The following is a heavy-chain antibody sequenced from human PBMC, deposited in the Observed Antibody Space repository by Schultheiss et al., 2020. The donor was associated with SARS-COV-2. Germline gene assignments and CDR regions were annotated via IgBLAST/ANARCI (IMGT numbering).Heavy chain of an antibody. J-gene: IGHJ4*02. D-gene: IGHD1-26*01. V-gene: IGHV1-3*01. CDR3: ARDKGRSGSYYREFDY. CDR2: INAGNGNT. Sequence: ASVKVSCKASGYTFTSYGISWVRQAPGQGLEWMGWINAGNGNTKYSQKFQGRVTITRDTSASTAYMELSSLRSEDTAVYYCARDKGRSGSYYREFDYWGQGTLVTVSS. CDR1: GYTFTSYG.